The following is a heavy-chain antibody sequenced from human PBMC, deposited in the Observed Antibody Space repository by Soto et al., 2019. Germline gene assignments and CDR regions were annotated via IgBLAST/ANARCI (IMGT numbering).Heavy chain of an antibody. Sequence: SGPTLVNPTQTLTLTCTFSGFSLSTSGMRVSWIRQPPGKALEWLARIDWDDDKFYSTSLKTRLTISKDTSKNQVVLTMTNMEPVDTATYYCARDYYYGMDVWGQGTTVTVSS. CDR2: IDWDDDK. CDR1: GFSLSTSGMR. CDR3: ARDYYYGMDV. J-gene: IGHJ6*02. V-gene: IGHV2-70*04.